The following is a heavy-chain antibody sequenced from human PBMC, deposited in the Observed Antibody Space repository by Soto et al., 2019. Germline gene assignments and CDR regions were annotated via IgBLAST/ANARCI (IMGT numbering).Heavy chain of an antibody. D-gene: IGHD2-15*01. Sequence: SVKVSCKASGGTFSSYAISWVRQAPGQGLEWMGGIIPIFGTANYAQKFQGRVTITADESTSTAYMELGSLRSEDTAVYYCARRKLYCSGGTCYPGYHGMDVWGQGTTVTVSS. CDR3: ARRKLYCSGGTCYPGYHGMDV. J-gene: IGHJ6*02. CDR2: IIPIFGTA. V-gene: IGHV1-69*13. CDR1: GGTFSSYA.